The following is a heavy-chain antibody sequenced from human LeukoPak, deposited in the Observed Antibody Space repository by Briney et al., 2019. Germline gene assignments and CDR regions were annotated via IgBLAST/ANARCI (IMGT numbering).Heavy chain of an antibody. CDR3: ARRLTQYDCFDP. V-gene: IGHV6-1*01. D-gene: IGHD2-2*01. CDR1: GDSVSSNSVT. Sequence: SQTLSLTCAISGDSVSSNSVTWNWIRQSPSRGLEWLGRTYYRSTWYNDYAVSVRGRITVNPDTSKTQFSLHLNSVTPEDTAVYYCARRLTQYDCFDPWGQGILVTVSS. J-gene: IGHJ5*02. CDR2: TYYRSTWYN.